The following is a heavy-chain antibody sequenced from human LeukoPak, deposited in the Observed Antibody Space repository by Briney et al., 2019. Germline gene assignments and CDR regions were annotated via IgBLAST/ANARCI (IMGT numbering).Heavy chain of an antibody. J-gene: IGHJ4*02. CDR1: GYTFTGYY. V-gene: IGHV1-2*02. CDR2: INPNSGGT. CDR3: ARVIVGATPHGDY. D-gene: IGHD1-26*01. Sequence: ASVKVSCKASGYTFTGYYMHWVRQAPGQGLEWMGWINPNSGGTNYAQKFQGRVTMTRDTSINTAYMELSRLRSDDTAVYYCARVIVGATPHGDYWGQGTLVTVSS.